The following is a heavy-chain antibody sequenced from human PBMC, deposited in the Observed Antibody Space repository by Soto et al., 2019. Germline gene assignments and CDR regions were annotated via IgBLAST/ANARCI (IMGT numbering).Heavy chain of an antibody. D-gene: IGHD2-15*01. CDR1: GFSLSTSGMC. V-gene: IGHV2-70*01. CDR2: IDWDDDK. CDR3: ARTPRYCSGGSCYSLYYYGMDV. Sequence: GCGPTVVNPTQTLTLTCTFSGFSLSTSGMCVSWIRQPPGKALEWLALIDWDDDKYYSTSLKTRLTISKDTSKNQVVLTMTNMDPVDTATYYCARTPRYCSGGSCYSLYYYGMDVWGQGTTVTVSS. J-gene: IGHJ6*02.